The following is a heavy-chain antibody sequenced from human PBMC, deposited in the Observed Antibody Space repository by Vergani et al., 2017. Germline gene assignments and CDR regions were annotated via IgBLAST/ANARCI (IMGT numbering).Heavy chain of an antibody. CDR2: ISGSGGNT. V-gene: IGHV3-23*01. CDR3: ANARDPNCKGGNCCSYSWAVDL. D-gene: IGHD2-21*01. J-gene: IGHJ6*02. Sequence: EVQLLESGGNLIQPGGSLRLSCGASGFTFSSYAMTWVRLAPGKGLQWVSAISGSGGNTFYTDSVKGRFTISRDNSKDTLYLQMNSLRVEDTAIYYCANARDPNCKGGNCCSYSWAVDLWGQGNSFTVSS. CDR1: GFTFSSYA.